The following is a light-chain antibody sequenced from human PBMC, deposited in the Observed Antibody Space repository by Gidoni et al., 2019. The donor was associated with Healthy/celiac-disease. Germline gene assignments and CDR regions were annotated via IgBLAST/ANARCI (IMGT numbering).Light chain of an antibody. J-gene: IGLJ3*02. CDR1: SSDVGGYNY. V-gene: IGLV2-14*01. Sequence: QSALTQPASVSGSPGQSITISCTGTSSDVGGYNYVSWYQQDPGKAPKLMIHEVSNRPSWVSNRFSGSKSGNTASLTISGLQAEDEADYYCSSYTSSSTLAFGGGTKLTVL. CDR3: SSYTSSSTLA. CDR2: EVS.